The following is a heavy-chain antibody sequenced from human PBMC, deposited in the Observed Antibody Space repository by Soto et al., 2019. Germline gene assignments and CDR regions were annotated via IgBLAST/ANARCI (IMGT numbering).Heavy chain of an antibody. Sequence: SETLSLTCTVSGGSISSGDYYWSWIRQPPGKGLEWIGYIYYSGSTYYNPSLKSRVTISVDTSKDQFSLKLSSVTAADTAVYYCARFPLWFGELYERNWFDPWGQGTLVTVSS. J-gene: IGHJ5*02. CDR2: IYYSGST. CDR1: GGSISSGDYY. V-gene: IGHV4-30-4*01. CDR3: ARFPLWFGELYERNWFDP. D-gene: IGHD3-10*01.